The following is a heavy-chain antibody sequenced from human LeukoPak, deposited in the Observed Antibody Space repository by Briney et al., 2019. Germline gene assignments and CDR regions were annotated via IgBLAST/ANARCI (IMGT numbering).Heavy chain of an antibody. CDR3: ARHRNYDYVWGSYRPFNWFDP. V-gene: IGHV4-39*01. J-gene: IGHJ5*02. CDR2: IYYSGST. Sequence: SETLSLTCTVSVGSISSSSYYWGWIRQPPGKGLEWIGSIYYSGSTYYNPSLKSRVTISVDTSKNQFSLKLSSVTAADTAVYYCARHRNYDYVWGSYRPFNWFDPWGQGTLVTVSS. D-gene: IGHD3-16*02. CDR1: VGSISSSSYY.